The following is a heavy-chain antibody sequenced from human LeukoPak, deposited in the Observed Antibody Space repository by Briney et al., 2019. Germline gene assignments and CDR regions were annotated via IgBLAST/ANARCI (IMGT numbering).Heavy chain of an antibody. CDR2: INTDGSNT. Sequence: GGSLRLSCATSGFTFSSSWMHWVRQGPGKGLVWVSRINTDGSNTIYADSVKGRFTISRDNAKNTLYLQVNSLRAEDTAVYYCARDQSIAGPTTADYWGRGTLVTVSS. CDR1: GFTFSSSW. D-gene: IGHD1-26*01. CDR3: ARDQSIAGPTTADY. J-gene: IGHJ4*02. V-gene: IGHV3-74*01.